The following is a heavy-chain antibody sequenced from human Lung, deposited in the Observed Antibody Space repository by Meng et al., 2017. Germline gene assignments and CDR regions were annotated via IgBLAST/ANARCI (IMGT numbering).Heavy chain of an antibody. D-gene: IGHD6-13*01. V-gene: IGHV1-2*06. J-gene: IGHJ4*02. CDR3: ARDEDISAAGKLFSDY. Sequence: QVLLSQCGAEVKKHGACVTCSGKPTGYHVPAYWLLWVRRAPGQGIEWSGRIDPKSGDTHYAQRFQGRVTMTGDTSIRTVYMELNGLRSDDTAVYYCARDEDISAAGKLFSDYWGQGTLVTVSS. CDR1: GYHVPAYW. CDR2: IDPKSGDT.